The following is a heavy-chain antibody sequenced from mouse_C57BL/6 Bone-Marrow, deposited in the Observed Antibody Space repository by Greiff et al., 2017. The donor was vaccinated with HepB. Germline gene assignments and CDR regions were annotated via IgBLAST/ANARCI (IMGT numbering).Heavy chain of an antibody. CDR1: GFTFSDYG. J-gene: IGHJ1*03. D-gene: IGHD1-1*01. CDR2: ISNLAYSI. Sequence: EVQLVESGGGLVQPGGSLKLTCAASGFTFSDYGMAWVRQATRKGPEWVAFISNLAYSIYYADTVTGRFTIARENAKKTLYLEMSSLSSEDTAMYYCARKGDYYGSSYWYFDVWGTGTTVTVSS. CDR3: ARKGDYYGSSYWYFDV. V-gene: IGHV5-15*01.